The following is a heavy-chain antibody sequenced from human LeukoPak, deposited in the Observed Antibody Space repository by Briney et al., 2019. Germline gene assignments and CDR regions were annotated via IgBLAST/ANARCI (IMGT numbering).Heavy chain of an antibody. J-gene: IGHJ4*02. V-gene: IGHV3-9*01. Sequence: RTGGSLRLSCAASGFTFSSYAMHWVRQAPGKGLEWVSGISWNSGSIGYADSVKGRFTISRDNAKNSLYLQMNSLRAEDTALYYCAKGSNANWNDYDYFDYWGQGTLVTVSS. CDR1: GFTFSSYA. D-gene: IGHD1-1*01. CDR2: ISWNSGSI. CDR3: AKGSNANWNDYDYFDY.